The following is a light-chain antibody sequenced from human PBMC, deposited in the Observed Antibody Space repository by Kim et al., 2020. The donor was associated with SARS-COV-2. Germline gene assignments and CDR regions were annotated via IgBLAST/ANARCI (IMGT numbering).Light chain of an antibody. V-gene: IGLV2-11*01. CDR2: DVN. CDR1: SSDVGGYED. Sequence: QSVLTQPLSVSGSPGQSVTISCTGTSSDVGGYEDVSWYQQSPGKAPKFMIYDVNRRPSGVPDRFSGSKSGNTASLTISGLQAEDEAHYYCCSYAGTYTWVFGGGTQLTVL. J-gene: IGLJ3*02. CDR3: CSYAGTYTWV.